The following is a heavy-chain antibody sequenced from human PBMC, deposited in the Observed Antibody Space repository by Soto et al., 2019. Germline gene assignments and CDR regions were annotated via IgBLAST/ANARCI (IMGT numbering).Heavy chain of an antibody. CDR1: GGTFSSYA. CDR2: IIPIFGTA. D-gene: IGHD2-8*01. V-gene: IGHV1-69*13. Sequence: ASVKVSCKASGGTFSSYAISWVRQAPGQGLEWMGGIIPIFGTANYAQKFQGRVTITADESTSTAYMELSSLRSDDTAVYYFARDPYHVLMVNAPNLYGMDVWGQGTTVTVSS. CDR3: ARDPYHVLMVNAPNLYGMDV. J-gene: IGHJ6*02.